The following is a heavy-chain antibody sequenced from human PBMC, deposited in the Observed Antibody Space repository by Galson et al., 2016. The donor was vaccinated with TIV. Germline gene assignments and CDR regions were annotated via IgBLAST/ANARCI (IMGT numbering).Heavy chain of an antibody. D-gene: IGHD6-13*01. Sequence: LSLTCTVSGDSVTSSTYSWTWVRQPPGKGLEWIGYIFYSGRTYYEPSLKSRVAISVDTSKNQFSLRLSSVTAADTAVYYCARVGPGSSWYSWDYWGQGTPVTVSS. J-gene: IGHJ4*02. CDR1: GDSVTSSTYS. CDR3: ARVGPGSSWYSWDY. V-gene: IGHV4-30-4*08. CDR2: IFYSGRT.